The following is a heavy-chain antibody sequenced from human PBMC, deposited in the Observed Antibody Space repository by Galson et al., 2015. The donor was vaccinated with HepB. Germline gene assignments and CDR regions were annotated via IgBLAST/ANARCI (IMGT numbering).Heavy chain of an antibody. V-gene: IGHV3-23*01. D-gene: IGHD2-21*01. CDR3: AKDLAYCGGDCYKTRAEYFQH. Sequence: SLRLSCAASGFTFSSYAMSWVRQAPGKGLEWVSAISGSGGSTYYADSVKGRFTISRDNSKNTLYLQMNSLRAEDTAVYYCAKDLAYCGGDCYKTRAEYFQHWGQGTLVTVSS. CDR2: ISGSGGST. CDR1: GFTFSSYA. J-gene: IGHJ1*01.